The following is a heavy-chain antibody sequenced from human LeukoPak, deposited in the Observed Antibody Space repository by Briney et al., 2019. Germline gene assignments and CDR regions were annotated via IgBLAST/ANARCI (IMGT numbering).Heavy chain of an antibody. J-gene: IGHJ6*03. V-gene: IGHV1-2*02. Sequence: ASVKVSCKVSGYTLTELSMHWVRQAPGQGLEWMGWINPNSGGTNYAQKFQGRVTMTRDTAISTAYMELRRLRSDDTAVYYCARFPIVAAATGDYQYYMDVWGKGTTVTVSS. CDR1: GYTLTELS. CDR3: ARFPIVAAATGDYQYYMDV. D-gene: IGHD6-13*01. CDR2: INPNSGGT.